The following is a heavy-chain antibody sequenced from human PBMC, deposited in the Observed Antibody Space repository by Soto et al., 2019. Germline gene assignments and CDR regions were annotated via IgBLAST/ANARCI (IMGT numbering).Heavy chain of an antibody. CDR1: GYTFTTYY. J-gene: IGHJ5*02. V-gene: IGHV1-46*01. CDR2: INPSDNST. CDR3: ARARGWFDP. Sequence: ASVKVSCKASGYTFTTYYMHWVRQAPGQGLEWMGVINPSDNSTTYAQKFQGRVTMTRDMSTNTVYMELTSLRSEDTAVYYCARARGWFDPWGQGTLVTVSS. D-gene: IGHD3-10*01.